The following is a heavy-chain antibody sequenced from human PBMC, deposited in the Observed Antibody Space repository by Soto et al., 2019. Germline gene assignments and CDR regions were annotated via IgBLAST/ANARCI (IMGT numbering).Heavy chain of an antibody. Sequence: EVQLVESGGGLVQPGGSLRLSCAASGFTFSDHYMDWVRQAPGKGLEWVGRSRNKANSYTTEYAASVKGRFTISRDDSKNSLYLQINSLKTEDTAVYYCARDGVRTLTTGNYYGMDVWGQGTTVSVSS. CDR2: SRNKANSYTT. J-gene: IGHJ6*02. D-gene: IGHD4-4*01. CDR3: ARDGVRTLTTGNYYGMDV. CDR1: GFTFSDHY. V-gene: IGHV3-72*01.